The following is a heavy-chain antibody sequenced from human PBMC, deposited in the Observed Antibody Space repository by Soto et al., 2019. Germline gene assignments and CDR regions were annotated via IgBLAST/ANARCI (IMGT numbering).Heavy chain of an antibody. CDR2: IIPIFGTA. Sequence: QVQPVQSGAAVKKPGSSVKVSCKASGGTFSSYAISWVRQAPGQGLEWMGGIIPIFGTANYAQKFQGRVTITADESTSTAYMELSSLRSEDTAVYYCARPTRYYYDSSGQSAWFDPWGQGTLVTVSS. CDR3: ARPTRYYYDSSGQSAWFDP. CDR1: GGTFSSYA. V-gene: IGHV1-69*12. D-gene: IGHD3-22*01. J-gene: IGHJ5*02.